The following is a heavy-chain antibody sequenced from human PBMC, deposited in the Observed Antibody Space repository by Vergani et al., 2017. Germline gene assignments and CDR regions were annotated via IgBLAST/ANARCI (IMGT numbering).Heavy chain of an antibody. J-gene: IGHJ3*01. CDR1: GFMFSSYW. CDR2: IKQDGSEK. V-gene: IGHV3-7*01. CDR3: VRDVRVSRT. Sequence: EVQLVESGGGLVQPGGSLRLSCAASGFMFSSYWMNWVRQAPGKGLEWVANIKQDGSEKYYVDSVRGRFTISRDNAKNSLYLDMSSLRAEDTAVYYCVRDVRVSRTWGQGTLVAVSS.